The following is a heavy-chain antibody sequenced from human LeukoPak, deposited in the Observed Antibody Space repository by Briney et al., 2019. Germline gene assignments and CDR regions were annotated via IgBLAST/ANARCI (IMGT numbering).Heavy chain of an antibody. Sequence: GGSLRLSCAASGFTFDDYAMHWVRQAPGKGLEWVSGISWNSGSIGYADSVKGRFTISRDNSKNTVDLQMNSLRAEDTALYHCAKESNALDYWGPGTLVTVSS. V-gene: IGHV3-9*01. CDR1: GFTFDDYA. J-gene: IGHJ4*02. CDR3: AKESNALDY. D-gene: IGHD1-1*01. CDR2: ISWNSGSI.